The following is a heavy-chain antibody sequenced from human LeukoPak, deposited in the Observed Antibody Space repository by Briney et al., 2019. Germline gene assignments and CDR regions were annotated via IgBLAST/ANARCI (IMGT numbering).Heavy chain of an antibody. CDR1: GFIFSSYW. CDR2: IKQTGSEN. V-gene: IGHV3-7*01. J-gene: IGHJ4*02. CDR3: AKDLEPQLVGAADY. D-gene: IGHD1-26*01. Sequence: GSLRLSCAASGFIFSSYWMTWVRQAPGKGLEWVANIKQTGSENSYVDSVKGRFTISRDNAKNSLYLQMNSLRAGDTAVYYCAKDLEPQLVGAADYWGQETLVTVSS.